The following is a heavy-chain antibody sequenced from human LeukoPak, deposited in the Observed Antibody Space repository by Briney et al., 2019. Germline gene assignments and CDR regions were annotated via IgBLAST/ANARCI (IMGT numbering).Heavy chain of an antibody. CDR1: GYTFTSYD. V-gene: IGHV1-8*01. CDR2: LNSNSGNT. J-gene: IGHJ6*02. CDR3: ARDPYYYGMDV. Sequence: ASVKVPCKASGYTFTSYDINWVRQATGQGLEWMGWLNSNSGNTGYAQKFQGRVTMTRNTSISTAYMELSSLRSDDTAVYYCARDPYYYGMDVRGQGTTVTVSS.